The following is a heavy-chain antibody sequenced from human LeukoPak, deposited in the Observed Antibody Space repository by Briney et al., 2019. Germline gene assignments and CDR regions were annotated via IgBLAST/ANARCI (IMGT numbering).Heavy chain of an antibody. D-gene: IGHD3-16*01. Sequence: GGSLRLSCAASGFTVSGSYMSWVREAPGKGLEWVSIIYAGGNTYYADSVEGRFTISRDISKNTVDLQMNSLRAEDTAVYYCAKTQSYALNFWGQRNLVTVSS. CDR3: AKTQSYALNF. CDR1: GFTVSGSY. V-gene: IGHV3-53*01. J-gene: IGHJ4*02. CDR2: IYAGGNT.